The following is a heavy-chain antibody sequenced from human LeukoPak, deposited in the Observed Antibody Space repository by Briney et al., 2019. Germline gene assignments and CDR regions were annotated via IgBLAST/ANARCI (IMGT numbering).Heavy chain of an antibody. CDR1: GFTFSSYG. J-gene: IGHJ3*02. CDR3: AKFGDYGGSAFDI. Sequence: GGSLRLSCAASGFTFSSYGISWVRQAPGKGLEWVSAISGSGGSTYYADSVKGRFTISRDNSKNTLYLQMNSLRAEDTAVYYCAKFGDYGGSAFDIWGQGTMVTVSS. D-gene: IGHD4-23*01. CDR2: ISGSGGST. V-gene: IGHV3-23*01.